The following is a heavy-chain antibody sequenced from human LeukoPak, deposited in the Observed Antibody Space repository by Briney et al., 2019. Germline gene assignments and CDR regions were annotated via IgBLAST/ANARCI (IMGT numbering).Heavy chain of an antibody. J-gene: IGHJ4*02. D-gene: IGHD6-19*01. CDR3: ARGRGAVAGTDFDY. CDR2: INHSGST. V-gene: IGHV4-34*01. CDR1: GGSFSGYY. Sequence: SETLSLTCAVYGGSFSGYYWSWIRQPPGKGLEWXGEINHSGSTNYNPSLKSRVTISVDTSKNQFSLKLSSVTAADTAVYYCARGRGAVAGTDFDYWGQGTLVTVSS.